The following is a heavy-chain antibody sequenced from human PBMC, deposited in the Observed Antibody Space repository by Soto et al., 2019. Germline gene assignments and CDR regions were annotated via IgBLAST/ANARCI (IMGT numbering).Heavy chain of an antibody. Sequence: PGGSLRLSCAASGVDFSSYSMDWVRQAPGKGLEWVSSINEDSSYIYYAHSLRGRFTISRDNAKESLYLQMNSLRAEDTAVYYCVRDFRWYFRSGYMDVWGDGATVKSP. CDR3: VRDFRWYFRSGYMDV. D-gene: IGHD3-10*02. J-gene: IGHJ6*03. CDR1: GVDFSSYS. V-gene: IGHV3-21*01. CDR2: INEDSSYI.